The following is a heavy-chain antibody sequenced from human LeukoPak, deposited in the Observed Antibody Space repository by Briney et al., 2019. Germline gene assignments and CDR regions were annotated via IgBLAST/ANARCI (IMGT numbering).Heavy chain of an antibody. CDR1: GFTFSAYS. Sequence: GGSLRLSCAASGFTFSAYSMNWVRQAPGKGLEWISSINSASHYIYYADSVTGRFTISRDNARNSLYLQMNSLRAEDTAVYYCARGPSYYATAGFYSEYWGQGILVTVSS. V-gene: IGHV3-21*01. D-gene: IGHD3-22*01. J-gene: IGHJ4*02. CDR2: INSASHYI. CDR3: ARGPSYYATAGFYSEY.